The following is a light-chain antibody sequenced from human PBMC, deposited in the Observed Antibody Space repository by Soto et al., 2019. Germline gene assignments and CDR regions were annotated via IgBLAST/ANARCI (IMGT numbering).Light chain of an antibody. CDR3: SSYTSSSTLV. CDR2: EVS. CDR1: SSDVGGYNY. V-gene: IGLV2-14*01. Sequence: QSVLTRPASVSGSPGQSITISCTGTSSDVGGYNYVSWYQQHPGKAPKLMIYEVSNRPSGVSNRFSGSKSGNTASLTISGLQAEDEADYYCSSYTSSSTLVFGTGTKVTV. J-gene: IGLJ1*01.